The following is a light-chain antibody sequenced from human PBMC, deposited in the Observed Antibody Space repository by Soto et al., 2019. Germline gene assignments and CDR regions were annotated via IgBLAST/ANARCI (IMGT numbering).Light chain of an antibody. Sequence: EIVLTQSPGTLSLSPGERATLSCRASQSVTSSYLAWYQQKPGQAPRLLIYAASSRDTGTPDRFSGSGSGTDFTLTISRLEPEDFAVYYCQQYGSSLHTFGQGTKLEIK. CDR2: AAS. J-gene: IGKJ2*01. CDR1: QSVTSSY. CDR3: QQYGSSLHT. V-gene: IGKV3-20*01.